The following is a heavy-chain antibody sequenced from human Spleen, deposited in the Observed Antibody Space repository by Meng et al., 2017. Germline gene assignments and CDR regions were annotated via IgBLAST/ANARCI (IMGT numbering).Heavy chain of an antibody. D-gene: IGHD3-16*01. J-gene: IGHJ3*02. Sequence: GESLKISCAASGFTFSSYNMKWVRQAPGKGLEWVSSISSSGNYIYYAASVKGRFTISRDNAKNTLYLEMNSLRAEDTAVYYCARELLTWVQAQGAFDIWGQGTMVTVSS. CDR1: GFTFSSYN. CDR3: ARELLTWVQAQGAFDI. V-gene: IGHV3-21*01. CDR2: ISSSGNYI.